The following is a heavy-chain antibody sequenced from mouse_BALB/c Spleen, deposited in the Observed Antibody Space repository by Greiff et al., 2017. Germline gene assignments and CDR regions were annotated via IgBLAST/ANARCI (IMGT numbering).Heavy chain of an antibody. J-gene: IGHJ3*01. CDR3: NVGGGNRFAY. D-gene: IGHD1-1*02. CDR2: IDPENGDT. Sequence: EVQVVESGAELVRSGASVKLSCTASGFNIKDYYMHWVKQRPEQGLEWIGWIDPENGDTEYAPKFQGKATMTADTSSNTAYLQLSSLTSEDTAVYYCNVGGGNRFAYWGQGTLVTVSA. CDR1: GFNIKDYY. V-gene: IGHV14-4*02.